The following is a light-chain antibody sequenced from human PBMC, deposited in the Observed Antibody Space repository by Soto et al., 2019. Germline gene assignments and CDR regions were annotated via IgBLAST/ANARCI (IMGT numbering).Light chain of an antibody. CDR3: RQHFDWSPIT. CDR1: QSVNNY. J-gene: IGKJ5*01. V-gene: IGKV3-11*01. Sequence: EIVLTQSPATLSLSPGDRATLSCRASQSVNNYLAWYQQKPGQAPRILIYDASNRATGIPARFSGSGSGTDFTLPINSLEPEDFVVSYCRQHFDWSPITFGQGTRLEIK. CDR2: DAS.